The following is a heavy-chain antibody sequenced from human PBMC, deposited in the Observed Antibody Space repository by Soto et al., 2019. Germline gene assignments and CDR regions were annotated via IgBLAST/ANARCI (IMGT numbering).Heavy chain of an antibody. CDR2: ISAYNGNT. J-gene: IGHJ3*02. V-gene: IGHV1-18*01. CDR1: GYTLTDLS. Sequence: ASVKVSCKVSGYTLTDLSMHWVRQAPGQGLEWMGWISAYNGNTNYAQKLQGRVTMTTDTSTSTAYMELRSLRSDDTAVYYCARRSGYVGDAFDIWGQGTMVTVSS. D-gene: IGHD5-12*01. CDR3: ARRSGYVGDAFDI.